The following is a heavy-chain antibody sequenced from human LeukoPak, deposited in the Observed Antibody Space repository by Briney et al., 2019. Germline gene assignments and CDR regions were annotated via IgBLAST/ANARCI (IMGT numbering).Heavy chain of an antibody. CDR1: GGSISSYY. CDR3: ARGGTAFTYYYGSGSIRLNWFDP. D-gene: IGHD3-10*01. Sequence: PSETLSLTCTVSGGSISSYYWSWIRQPPGKGLEWIGYIYYSGSTNYNPSLKSRVTISVDTSKNQFSLKLSSVTAADTAVYYCARGGTAFTYYYGSGSIRLNWFDPWGQGTLVTVSS. V-gene: IGHV4-59*01. J-gene: IGHJ5*02. CDR2: IYYSGST.